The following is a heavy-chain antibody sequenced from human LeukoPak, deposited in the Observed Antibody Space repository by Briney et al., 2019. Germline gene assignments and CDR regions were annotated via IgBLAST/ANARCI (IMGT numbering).Heavy chain of an antibody. Sequence: SETLSLTCTVSGGSISSGGYYWSWIRQHPGKGLEWIGYIYYSGSTYYNPSLKSRVTISVDTSKNQFSLKLSSVTAADTAVYYCARVGYGSFDYWGQGTLVTVSS. CDR3: ARVGYGSFDY. D-gene: IGHD3-10*01. V-gene: IGHV4-31*03. CDR1: GGSISSGGYY. J-gene: IGHJ4*02. CDR2: IYYSGST.